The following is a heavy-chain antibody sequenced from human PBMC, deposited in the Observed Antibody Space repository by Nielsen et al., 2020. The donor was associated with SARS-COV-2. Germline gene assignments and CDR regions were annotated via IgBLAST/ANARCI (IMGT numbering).Heavy chain of an antibody. D-gene: IGHD1-26*01. J-gene: IGHJ6*02. CDR1: GYTFTSYG. V-gene: IGHV1-18*01. CDR3: ARKNELVGATDGYYYYGMDV. Sequence: ASVKVSCKASGYTFTSYGISWVRQAPGQGLEWMGWISAYNGNTNYAQKLQGRVTMTTDTSTSTAYMELRSLRSDDTAVYYCARKNELVGATDGYYYYGMDVWGQGTTVTVSS. CDR2: ISAYNGNT.